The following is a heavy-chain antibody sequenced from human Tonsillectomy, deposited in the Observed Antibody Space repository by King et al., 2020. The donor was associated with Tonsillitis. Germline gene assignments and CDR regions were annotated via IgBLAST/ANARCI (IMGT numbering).Heavy chain of an antibody. CDR3: ARWLGGSVDY. D-gene: IGHD3-10*01. V-gene: IGHV4-59*01. Sequence: QLQESGPGLVKPSETLSLTCTVSGGSISSYYWSWIRQPPGKGLDWIGYMYHSGSTNYNPSLKSRVTISVDTSKNQFSLKLSSVTAADTAVYYCARWLGGSVDYWGQGTLVTVSS. CDR1: GGSISSYY. CDR2: MYHSGST. J-gene: IGHJ4*02.